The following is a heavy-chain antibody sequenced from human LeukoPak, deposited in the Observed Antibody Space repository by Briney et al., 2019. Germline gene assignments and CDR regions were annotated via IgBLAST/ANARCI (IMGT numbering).Heavy chain of an antibody. CDR3: VTYYYGSSAPKRNY. D-gene: IGHD3-22*01. Sequence: SETLSLTCAVYGESFSGYYWSWIRQSPGKGLEWIGKINHSGSTKYNPSLKSRVTISVDTSKKQFSLKLSSVTAADTAVYYCVTYYYGSSAPKRNYWGQGILVTVSS. CDR2: INHSGST. J-gene: IGHJ4*02. V-gene: IGHV4-34*01. CDR1: GESFSGYY.